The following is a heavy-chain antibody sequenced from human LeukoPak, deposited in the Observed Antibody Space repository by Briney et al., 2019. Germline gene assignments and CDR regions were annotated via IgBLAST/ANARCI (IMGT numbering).Heavy chain of an antibody. CDR1: GGSFSGYY. D-gene: IGHD5-18*01. J-gene: IGHJ4*02. V-gene: IGHV4-34*01. CDR3: VRYSYGYLFDY. Sequence: SETLSLTCAVYGGSFSGYYWSWIRQPPGKGLEWIGEINHSGSTNYNPSLKSRVTISVDTSKNQFSLKLSSVTAADTAVYYCVRYSYGYLFDYWGQGTLVTVSS. CDR2: INHSGST.